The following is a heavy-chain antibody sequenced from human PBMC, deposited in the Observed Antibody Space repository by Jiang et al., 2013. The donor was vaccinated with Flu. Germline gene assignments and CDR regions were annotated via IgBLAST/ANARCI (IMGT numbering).Heavy chain of an antibody. CDR3: ASSLDVTRGYGMDV. V-gene: IGHV3-53*01. CDR1: GFTVSSTS. J-gene: IGHJ6*02. D-gene: IGHD2-2*01. CDR2: IYSGGRA. Sequence: RLSCAASGFTVSSTSMSWVRQAPGRGVEWVSLIYSGGRAYYADSVKGRFTISRDNSKTTLYLQMNSLRAEDTAVYYCASSLDVTRGYGMDVWGQGTTVTVSS.